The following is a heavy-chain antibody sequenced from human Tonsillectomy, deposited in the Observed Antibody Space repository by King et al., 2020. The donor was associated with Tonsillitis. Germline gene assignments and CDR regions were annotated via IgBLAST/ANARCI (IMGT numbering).Heavy chain of an antibody. V-gene: IGHV4-61*02. CDR1: GGSISSGSYY. Sequence: VQLQESGPGLVKPSQTLSLTCTVSGGSISSGSYYWSWIRQPAGKGLEWIGRIYTSGSTNYNPSLKSRVTMSVDTSKNQFSLKLSSVTAADTAVYYCARESSVVVPAATSSNWFDPWGQGTLVTVSS. D-gene: IGHD2-2*01. J-gene: IGHJ5*02. CDR3: ARESSVVVPAATSSNWFDP. CDR2: IYTSGST.